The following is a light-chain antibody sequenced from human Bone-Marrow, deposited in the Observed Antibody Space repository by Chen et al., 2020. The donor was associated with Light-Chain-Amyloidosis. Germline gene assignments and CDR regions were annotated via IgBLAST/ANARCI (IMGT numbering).Light chain of an antibody. CDR1: SSDVGGDNH. V-gene: IGLV2-14*01. J-gene: IGLJ1*01. CDR3: SSYTITNTLV. Sequence: QSALTQHASVSGSPGKSISISCNGTSSDVGGDNHVSWYQQHPDKATKLMIYEVTNRPSWVPDRFSGSKSDNTASLTISGLQTEDEADYFCSSYTITNTLVFGSGTRVTVL. CDR2: EVT.